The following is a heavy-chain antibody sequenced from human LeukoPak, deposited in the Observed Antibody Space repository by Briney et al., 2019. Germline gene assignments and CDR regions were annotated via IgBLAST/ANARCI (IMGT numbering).Heavy chain of an antibody. J-gene: IGHJ6*02. CDR3: ARVRIGQQLDKYYYYAMDV. Sequence: ASVKVSCKASGFTFTDYYMHWVRQAPGQGLEWMGWINPNSGGTNYAQKFQGRVTMTTDTSISTAYMEVSRLRSDDTAVYYCARVRIGQQLDKYYYYAMDVWGQGTTVTVSS. CDR2: INPNSGGT. D-gene: IGHD6-13*01. CDR1: GFTFTDYY. V-gene: IGHV1-2*02.